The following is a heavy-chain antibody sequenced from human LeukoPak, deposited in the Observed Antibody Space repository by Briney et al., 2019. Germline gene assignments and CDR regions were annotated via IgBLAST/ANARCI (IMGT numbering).Heavy chain of an antibody. CDR2: IDDSGVT. CDR3: ARRLVDSSASQVSDH. V-gene: IGHV4-34*01. CDR1: GGSFSGYY. D-gene: IGHD2-2*01. J-gene: IGHJ4*02. Sequence: SETLSLTCAVYGGSFSGYYWSWIRQSPGEGLEWIGEIDDSGVTNCNPSLESRVILSVDTSKNQFSLRLSSVTAADTAVYYCARRLVDSSASQVSDHWGQGTLVTVSS.